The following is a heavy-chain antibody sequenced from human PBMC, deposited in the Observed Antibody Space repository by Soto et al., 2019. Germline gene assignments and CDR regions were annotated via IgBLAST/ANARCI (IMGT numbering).Heavy chain of an antibody. Sequence: SETLSLTCTVSGGSISSYYWSWIRQPPGKGLEWIGYIYYSGSTNYNPSLKSRVTISVDTSKNQFSLKLSSVTAADTAVYYCARVSEYSGYDSPYYYYYMDVWGKGTTVTVSS. CDR3: ARVSEYSGYDSPYYYYYMDV. D-gene: IGHD5-12*01. CDR1: GGSISSYY. V-gene: IGHV4-59*01. CDR2: IYYSGST. J-gene: IGHJ6*03.